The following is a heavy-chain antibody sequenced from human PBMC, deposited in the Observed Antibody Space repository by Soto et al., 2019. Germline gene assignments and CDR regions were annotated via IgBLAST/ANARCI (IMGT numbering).Heavy chain of an antibody. D-gene: IGHD4-17*01. Sequence: SETLSLTCTVSGGSISSSNWWSWVRQPPGKGLEWIGYIYYSGTTNYNPSLKSRVTMSIDTSRNQFSLKLSSVTAADTAVYYCARDPPDGDSYFDYWGQGTLVTVSS. CDR3: ARDPPDGDSYFDY. CDR2: IYYSGTT. V-gene: IGHV4-4*02. J-gene: IGHJ4*02. CDR1: GGSISSSNW.